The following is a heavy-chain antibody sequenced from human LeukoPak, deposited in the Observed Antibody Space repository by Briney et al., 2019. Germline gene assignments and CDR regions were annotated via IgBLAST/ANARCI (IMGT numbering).Heavy chain of an antibody. Sequence: ASVKVSCKASGYTFTGYYMHWVRQAPGQGLEWMGWINPNSGGTNYAQKFQGRVTMTRGTSISTAYMELSMLRSDDTAVYYCARVGGSYYYDRNFETEFDPWGQGTLVTVSS. CDR2: INPNSGGT. CDR3: ARVGGSYYYDRNFETEFDP. CDR1: GYTFTGYY. V-gene: IGHV1-2*02. J-gene: IGHJ5*02. D-gene: IGHD3-22*01.